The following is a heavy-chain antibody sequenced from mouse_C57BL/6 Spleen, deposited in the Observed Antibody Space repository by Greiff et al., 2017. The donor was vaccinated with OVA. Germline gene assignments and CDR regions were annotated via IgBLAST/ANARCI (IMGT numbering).Heavy chain of an antibody. D-gene: IGHD1-1*01. CDR1: GYTFTDYN. J-gene: IGHJ1*03. Sequence: VQLQQSGPELVKPGASVKIPCKASGYTFTDYNMDWVKQSHGKSLEWIGDINPNNGGTIYNQKFKGKATLTVDKSSSTAYMELRSLTSEDTAVYYCALSYYGSSYWYFDVWGTGTTVTVSS. CDR2: INPNNGGT. V-gene: IGHV1-18*01. CDR3: ALSYYGSSYWYFDV.